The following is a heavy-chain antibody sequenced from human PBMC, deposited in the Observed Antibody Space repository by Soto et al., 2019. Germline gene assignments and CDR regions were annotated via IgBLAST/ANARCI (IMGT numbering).Heavy chain of an antibody. Sequence: QVQLVQSGAEVKKPGSSVKVSCKAPGGTFSSYAISWVRQAPGQGLEWVGGIIPIFGTAKYAQKFQGRVTITADESTSTGYMELSSLRSEYTAVYYCARSQGGSSSLDIYYYYYYGMDVWGQGTTVTVSS. V-gene: IGHV1-69*01. CDR2: IIPIFGTA. D-gene: IGHD2-15*01. CDR3: ARSQGGSSSLDIYYYYYYGMDV. CDR1: GGTFSSYA. J-gene: IGHJ6*02.